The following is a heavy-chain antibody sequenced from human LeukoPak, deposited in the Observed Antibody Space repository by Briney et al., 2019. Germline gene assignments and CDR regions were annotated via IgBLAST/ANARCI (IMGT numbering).Heavy chain of an antibody. V-gene: IGHV3-72*01. CDR3: ARVNVASSGFDY. D-gene: IGHD5-12*01. Sequence: PGGSLRLSCAASGFTFTDHYMDWVRQAPGKGLEWVGRTRNKANSYTTEYAASVKGRLTISRDDSKNSLYLQMNSLKTEDTAVYYRARVNVASSGFDYWGQGTLVTVSS. CDR1: GFTFTDHY. J-gene: IGHJ4*02. CDR2: TRNKANSYTT.